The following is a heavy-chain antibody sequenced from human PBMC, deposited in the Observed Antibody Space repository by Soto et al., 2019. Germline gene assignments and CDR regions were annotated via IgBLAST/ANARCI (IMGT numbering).Heavy chain of an antibody. CDR1: GYTFTGYY. Sequence: ASVKVSCKASGYTFTGYYMHWVRQAPGQGLEWMGWINPNSGGTNYAQKFRGRVTMTRDTSISTAYMELSRLRSDDTAVYYCATAALLLPHFQHWGQGTLVTVSS. CDR3: ATAALLLPHFQH. V-gene: IGHV1-2*02. J-gene: IGHJ1*01. CDR2: INPNSGGT.